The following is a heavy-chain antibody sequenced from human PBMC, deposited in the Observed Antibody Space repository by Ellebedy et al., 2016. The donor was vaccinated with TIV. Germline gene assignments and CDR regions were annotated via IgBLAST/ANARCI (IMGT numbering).Heavy chain of an antibody. D-gene: IGHD3-10*01. Sequence: AASVKVSCKASGFIFTSYYVQWVRQAPGQGLEWMGVINLSGGSTFYAQKLQGRVTMTRDTSTSTVYMELSSLRSEDTAVYYCARAHYGSGSYSHFDYWGQGTLVTVSS. J-gene: IGHJ4*02. V-gene: IGHV1-46*01. CDR2: INLSGGST. CDR3: ARAHYGSGSYSHFDY. CDR1: GFIFTSYY.